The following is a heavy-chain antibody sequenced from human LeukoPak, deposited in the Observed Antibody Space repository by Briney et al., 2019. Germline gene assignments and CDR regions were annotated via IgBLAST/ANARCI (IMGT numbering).Heavy chain of an antibody. V-gene: IGHV4-59*01. Sequence: SETLSLTCTVSGGSISSYYWSWIRQPPGKGLEWIGYIYYSGSTNYNPSIESRVTRSVDTSKNHFSLKQSSVTAADTAVYYCARTTEAHSWRTRYYDYYMDVWGKGTTVTVSS. CDR1: GGSISSYY. D-gene: IGHD6-13*01. CDR2: IYYSGST. CDR3: ARTTEAHSWRTRYYDYYMDV. J-gene: IGHJ6*03.